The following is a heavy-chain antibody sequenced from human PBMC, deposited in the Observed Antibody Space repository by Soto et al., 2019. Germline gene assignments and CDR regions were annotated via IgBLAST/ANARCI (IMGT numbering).Heavy chain of an antibody. CDR3: ATGRGVNFYYGMDV. D-gene: IGHD3-10*01. V-gene: IGHV3-23*01. Sequence: ESGGGLVPPGGSLRLSCAASGFTFSSYAMSWVRQAPGKGLEWVSAISGSGGSTYYADSVKGRFTISRDNSKNTLYLQMNSLRAEDTAVYYCATGRGVNFYYGMDVWGQGTTVTVSS. CDR2: ISGSGGST. J-gene: IGHJ6*02. CDR1: GFTFSSYA.